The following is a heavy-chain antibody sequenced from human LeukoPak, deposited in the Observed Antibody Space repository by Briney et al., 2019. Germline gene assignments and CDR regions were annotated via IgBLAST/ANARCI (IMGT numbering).Heavy chain of an antibody. V-gene: IGHV3-23*01. D-gene: IGHD2-2*02. J-gene: IGHJ4*02. CDR2: ISGNGATT. Sequence: PEGSLRLSCAASGFIFSNFAMTWVRQAPGKGLEWVSTISGNGATTYYADSVKGRFTISKDNSKNTLFLQMNGLTAEDTAVYYCAKVARSCTSSACYTVTTYYFDSWGQGTLVTVSS. CDR1: GFIFSNFA. CDR3: AKVARSCTSSACYTVTTYYFDS.